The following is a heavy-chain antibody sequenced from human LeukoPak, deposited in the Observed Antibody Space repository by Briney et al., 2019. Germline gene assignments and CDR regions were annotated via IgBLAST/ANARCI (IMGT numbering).Heavy chain of an antibody. D-gene: IGHD3-3*01. V-gene: IGHV4-61*02. Sequence: SETLSLTCTVSGGSISSGSYYWSWIRQPAGKGLEWIGRIYTSGSTNYNPSLKSRVTISVDTSKNQFSLKLSSVTAADTAVYYCARSESDFWSGGGGYWGRGTLVTVSS. J-gene: IGHJ4*02. CDR1: GGSISSGSYY. CDR2: IYTSGST. CDR3: ARSESDFWSGGGGY.